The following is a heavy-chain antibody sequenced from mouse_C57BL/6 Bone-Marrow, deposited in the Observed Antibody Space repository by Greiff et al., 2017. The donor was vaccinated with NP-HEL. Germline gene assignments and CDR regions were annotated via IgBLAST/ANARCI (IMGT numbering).Heavy chain of an antibody. J-gene: IGHJ1*03. CDR1: GFTFSDAW. V-gene: IGHV6-6*01. CDR2: IRNKANNHAT. D-gene: IGHD2-4*01. Sequence: EVMLVESGGGLVQPGGSMKLSCAASGFTFSDAWMDWVRQSPEKGLEWVAEIRNKANNHATYYAESVKGRFTISRDDSKSSVYLQMNSLRAEDTGIYYCKGGMITGDWYFDVWGTGTTVTVAS. CDR3: KGGMITGDWYFDV.